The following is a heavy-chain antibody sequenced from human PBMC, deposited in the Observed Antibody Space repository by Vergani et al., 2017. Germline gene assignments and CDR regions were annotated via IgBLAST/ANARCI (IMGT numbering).Heavy chain of an antibody. CDR1: GFTFDDYA. D-gene: IGHD6-19*01. V-gene: IGHV3-9*01. CDR2: ISWNSGSI. Sequence: EVQLLESGGGLVQPGRSLRLSCAASGFTFDDYAMHWVRQAPGKGLEWVSGISWNSGSIGYADSVKGRFTISRDNAKNSLYLQMNSLRAEDTAVYYCAKRRQWLEYWGQGTLVTVSS. CDR3: AKRRQWLEY. J-gene: IGHJ4*02.